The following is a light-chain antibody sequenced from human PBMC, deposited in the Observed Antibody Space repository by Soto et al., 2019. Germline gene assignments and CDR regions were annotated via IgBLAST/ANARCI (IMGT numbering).Light chain of an antibody. CDR2: EVN. CDR3: SSYTATSTLV. CDR1: SSDVGGYNY. Sequence: QSALTQPASVSGPPGQSITISCTGTSSDVGGYNYVSWYQQYPGRAPKLMIYEVNNRPSGISNRFSGSKSGNTASLTISGLQAEDEADYYCSSYTATSTLVFGGGTKVTVL. J-gene: IGLJ2*01. V-gene: IGLV2-14*01.